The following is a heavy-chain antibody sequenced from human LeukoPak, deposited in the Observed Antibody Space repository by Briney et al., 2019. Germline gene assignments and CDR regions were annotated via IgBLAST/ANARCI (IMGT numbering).Heavy chain of an antibody. J-gene: IGHJ4*02. V-gene: IGHV4-34*01. D-gene: IGHD6-13*01. CDR3: ARARSAAGNFDY. CDR1: GGSFSGYY. Sequence: SETLSLTCAVYGGSFSGYYWSWIRQPPGKGLEWIGEINHSGSTNYNPSLKSRVTISVDTSKNQFSLKLSSVTAADTAVYYCARARSAAGNFDYWGQGTLVTVSS. CDR2: INHSGST.